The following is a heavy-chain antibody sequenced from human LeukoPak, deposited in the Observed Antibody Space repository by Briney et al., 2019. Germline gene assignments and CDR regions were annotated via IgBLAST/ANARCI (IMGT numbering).Heavy chain of an antibody. V-gene: IGHV3-21*01. D-gene: IGHD3-3*01. Sequence: GSLRLSCAASGFTFSSYTMKWVRQAPGKGLEWVSSISGSSSYIYYADSVQGRFTISRDNARNSLYLQMNSLRAEDTAVYYCAKGSLWSGTNWFDPWGQGTLVTVSS. CDR1: GFTFSSYT. CDR2: ISGSSSYI. CDR3: AKGSLWSGTNWFDP. J-gene: IGHJ5*02.